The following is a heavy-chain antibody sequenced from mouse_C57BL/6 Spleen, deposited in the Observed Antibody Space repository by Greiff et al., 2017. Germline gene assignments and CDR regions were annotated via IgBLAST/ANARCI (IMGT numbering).Heavy chain of an antibody. CDR1: GFNIKDYS. CDR2: IAPEDGET. Sequence: EVQLQQSGAELVKPGASVKLSCTASGFNIKDYSMHWVQQRTEQGLEWIGRIAPEDGETKYAPKFPGQATITADTSYNTAYLQLSSLTSEDKAVYYYAPIYYCGSSSKDYWGQGTSVTVSS. V-gene: IGHV14-2*01. J-gene: IGHJ4*01. CDR3: APIYYCGSSSKDY. D-gene: IGHD1-1*01.